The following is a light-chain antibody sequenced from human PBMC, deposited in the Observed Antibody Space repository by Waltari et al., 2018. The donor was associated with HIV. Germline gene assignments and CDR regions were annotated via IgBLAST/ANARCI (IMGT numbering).Light chain of an antibody. CDR1: QSLSSY. CDR3: QHRSNWRGT. V-gene: IGKV3-11*01. J-gene: IGKJ4*01. CDR2: DAS. Sequence: EIVLTQSPGTLSLSPGERATLSCRASQSLSSYLAWYQQKPGQAPRLLIYDASKRATGITARFSGSGSGTDFTLTISSLEPEDFAVYYCQHRSNWRGTFGGGTKVEIK.